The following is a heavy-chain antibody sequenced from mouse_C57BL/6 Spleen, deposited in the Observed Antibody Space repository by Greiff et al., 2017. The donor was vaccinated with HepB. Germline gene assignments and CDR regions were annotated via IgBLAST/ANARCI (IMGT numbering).Heavy chain of an antibody. Sequence: QVQLQQSGPELVKPGASVKISCKASGYAFSSSWMNWVKQRPGKGLEWIGRIDPGDGDTNYNGKFKGKATLTADKSSSTAYMQLSSLTSEDSAVYFCASQLLITTLPAYWGQGTTLTVSS. D-gene: IGHD1-1*01. V-gene: IGHV1-82*01. CDR1: GYAFSSSW. J-gene: IGHJ2*01. CDR3: ASQLLITTLPAY. CDR2: IDPGDGDT.